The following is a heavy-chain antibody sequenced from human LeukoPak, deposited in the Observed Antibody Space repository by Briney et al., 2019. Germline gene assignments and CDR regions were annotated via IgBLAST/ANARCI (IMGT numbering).Heavy chain of an antibody. V-gene: IGHV3-21*01. CDR2: ISSSSSYI. D-gene: IGHD6-19*01. J-gene: IGHJ4*02. CDR3: ARGSYSSGWSFDY. Sequence: GGSLRLSCAASGFTFSSYSMNWVRQAPGKGLGWVSSISSSSSYIYYADSVKGRFTISRDNAKNSLYLQMNSLRAEDTAVYYCARGSYSSGWSFDYWGQGTLVTVSS. CDR1: GFTFSSYS.